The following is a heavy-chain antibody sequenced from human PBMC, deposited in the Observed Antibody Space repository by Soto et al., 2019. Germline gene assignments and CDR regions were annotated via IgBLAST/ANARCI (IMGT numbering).Heavy chain of an antibody. V-gene: IGHV3-30-3*01. CDR2: ISYDGSNK. J-gene: IGHJ4*02. Sequence: QVQLVESGGGVVQPGRSLRLSCAASGFTFSSYTMHWVRQAPGKGLEWVAVISYDGSNKYYADSVKGRFTISRDNSKNTLYLQMNSLRAEDTAVYYCARATSRGYSYGYLDYWGQGTLVTVSS. CDR1: GFTFSSYT. CDR3: ARATSRGYSYGYLDY. D-gene: IGHD5-18*01.